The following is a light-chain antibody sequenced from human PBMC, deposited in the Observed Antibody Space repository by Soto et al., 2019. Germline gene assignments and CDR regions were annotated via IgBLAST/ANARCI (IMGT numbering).Light chain of an antibody. Sequence: QMTQSPSSLSASVGDRVTITCRASQSISSWLAWYQQKPGKAPNLLIYKASSLESGVPSRFSGSGSGTEFTLTISSLQPDDFATYYCQQYNSYSRTFGQGTKVDIK. CDR1: QSISSW. V-gene: IGKV1-5*03. J-gene: IGKJ1*01. CDR2: KAS. CDR3: QQYNSYSRT.